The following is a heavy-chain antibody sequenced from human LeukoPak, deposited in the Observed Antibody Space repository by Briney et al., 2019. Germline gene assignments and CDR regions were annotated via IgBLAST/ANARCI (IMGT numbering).Heavy chain of an antibody. Sequence: PGGSLRLSCAASGFTVSSNYMSWVRQAPGKGLEWVANIKQDGSEKYYVDSVKGRFTISRDNAKNSLYLQMNSLRAEDTAVYYCARDRGPDYWGQGTLVTVSS. CDR2: IKQDGSEK. CDR3: ARDRGPDY. D-gene: IGHD5-12*01. J-gene: IGHJ4*02. V-gene: IGHV3-7*01. CDR1: GFTVSSNY.